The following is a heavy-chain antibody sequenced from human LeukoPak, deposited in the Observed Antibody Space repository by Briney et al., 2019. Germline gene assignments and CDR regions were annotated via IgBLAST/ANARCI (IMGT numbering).Heavy chain of an antibody. J-gene: IGHJ6*02. CDR2: IYYSGST. Sequence: SQTLSLTCTVSGGSISSGDYYWSWIRQPPGTGLEWLGYIYYSGSTYYNPSLKSRVTISVDTSKNQFSLKLNSVTAADTAVYYCARVNRYYYYYGMDVWGQGTTVTVSS. CDR3: ARVNRYYYYYGMDV. D-gene: IGHD1-14*01. CDR1: GGSISSGDYY. V-gene: IGHV4-30-4*01.